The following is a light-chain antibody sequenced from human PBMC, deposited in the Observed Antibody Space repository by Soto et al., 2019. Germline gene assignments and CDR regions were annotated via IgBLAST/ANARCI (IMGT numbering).Light chain of an antibody. CDR2: GAS. Sequence: EIVMTQSPATLSVSPGERATLSCRASQSVSSNLAWYQQKPGQAPRLLIYGASTGATGIPARFSGSGSGTEFTLTISSLQSEEFAVFYCQQYNNWSGLTFGGGTKVEIK. J-gene: IGKJ4*01. CDR3: QQYNNWSGLT. CDR1: QSVSSN. V-gene: IGKV3-15*01.